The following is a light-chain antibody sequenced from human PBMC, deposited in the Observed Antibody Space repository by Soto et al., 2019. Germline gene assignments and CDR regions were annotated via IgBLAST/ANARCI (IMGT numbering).Light chain of an antibody. CDR2: AAS. V-gene: IGKV1-8*01. CDR1: QGISSY. CDR3: QQYYSYPRWT. Sequence: AIRMTQSPSSLSASTGDRVTITCRASQGISSYLAWYQQKPGKAPKLLIYAASTLQIGVPSRFSGSGSGTDFTLTISCLQSEDFATYYCQQYYSYPRWTFGQGTKVEIK. J-gene: IGKJ1*01.